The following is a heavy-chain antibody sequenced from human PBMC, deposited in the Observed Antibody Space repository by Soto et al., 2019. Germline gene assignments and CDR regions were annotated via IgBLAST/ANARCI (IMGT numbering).Heavy chain of an antibody. CDR3: ARHPLSMYSSGWYAPAWFDP. D-gene: IGHD6-19*01. CDR1: GGTFSSYA. V-gene: IGHV1-69*06. Sequence: QVQLLQSGAEVKKPGSSVKVSCKASGGTFSSYAISWVRQAPVQGVEWMGGVIPIFGTANYAQKFQGRVTITADKSQSTAYLELSRLQSEDAAVYYCARHPLSMYSSGWYAPAWFDPWGQGTLVTVSS. CDR2: VIPIFGTA. J-gene: IGHJ5*02.